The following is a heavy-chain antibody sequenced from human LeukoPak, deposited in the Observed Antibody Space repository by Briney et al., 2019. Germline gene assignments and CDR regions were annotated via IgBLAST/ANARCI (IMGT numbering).Heavy chain of an antibody. CDR1: GGSISSYY. D-gene: IGHD1-26*01. CDR2: IYTSGST. V-gene: IGHV4-4*07. Sequence: PSETLSLTCTVSGGSISSYYWSWIRQPAGKGLEWFGRIYTSGSTNYNPSLKSRVTISVDKSKNQFSLKLSSVTAADTAVYYCARVGATGSGYYFDYWGQGTLVTVSS. CDR3: ARVGATGSGYYFDY. J-gene: IGHJ4*02.